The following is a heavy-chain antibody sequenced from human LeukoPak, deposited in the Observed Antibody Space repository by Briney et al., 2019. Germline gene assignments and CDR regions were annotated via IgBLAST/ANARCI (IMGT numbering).Heavy chain of an antibody. D-gene: IGHD6-13*01. CDR3: ARIAVAGNKQWRTSGYYYGMDV. J-gene: IGHJ6*02. V-gene: IGHV4-34*01. CDR1: GWSFSGYY. CDR2: INHSGST. Sequence: SETLSLTCAVYGWSFSGYYWSWIRQPPGKALEWIGEINHSGSTNYNPSLKSRVTISVDTSKNQFSLKLSSVTAADTAVYYCARIAVAGNKQWRTSGYYYGMDVWGQGTTVTVSS.